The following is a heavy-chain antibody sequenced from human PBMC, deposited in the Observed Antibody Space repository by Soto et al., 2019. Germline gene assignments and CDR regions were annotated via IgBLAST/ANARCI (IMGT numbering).Heavy chain of an antibody. Sequence: EVQLVESGGGLVKPGGSLRLSCAASGFTFSSYSMNWVRQAPGQGLAWVSSISSSSSYIYYADSVKGRFTISRDNAKNSLYLQMNSLRAEDTAGYYCSRGAPASLQFDYWFQGTLVTVSS. V-gene: IGHV3-21*01. CDR2: ISSSSSYI. J-gene: IGHJ4*02. CDR1: GFTFSSYS. CDR3: SRGAPASLQFDY.